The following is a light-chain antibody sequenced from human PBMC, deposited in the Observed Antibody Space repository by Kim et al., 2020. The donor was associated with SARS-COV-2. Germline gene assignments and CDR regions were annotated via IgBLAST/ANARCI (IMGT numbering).Light chain of an antibody. J-gene: IGKJ4*01. Sequence: PGERATLSCRASQSISSTSVSWYQQKPGQAPRLLLYATSDRATRIPDRFSGSGSGTDFTLTIARLEPEDFAVYYCQHYGDSLFTFGGGTKV. CDR3: QHYGDSLFT. CDR1: QSISSTS. V-gene: IGKV3-20*01. CDR2: ATS.